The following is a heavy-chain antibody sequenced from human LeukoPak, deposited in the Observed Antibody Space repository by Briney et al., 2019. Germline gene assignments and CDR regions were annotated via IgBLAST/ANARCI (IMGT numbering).Heavy chain of an antibody. Sequence: GASVKVSCKASGGTSSSYAISWVRQAPGQGLGWMGGIIPIFGTANYAQKFQGRVTITADESTSTAYMELSSLRSEDTAVYYCARDDCSGGSCYYSRRNWFDPWGQGTLVTVSS. D-gene: IGHD2-15*01. CDR3: ARDDCSGGSCYYSRRNWFDP. V-gene: IGHV1-69*13. CDR1: GGTSSSYA. CDR2: IIPIFGTA. J-gene: IGHJ5*02.